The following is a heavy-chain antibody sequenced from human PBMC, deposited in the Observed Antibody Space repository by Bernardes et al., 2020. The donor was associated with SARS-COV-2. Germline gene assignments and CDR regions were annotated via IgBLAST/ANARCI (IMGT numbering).Heavy chain of an antibody. CDR3: ARTPDYDVLTGSYAEGYDS. CDR1: GGSFSGYC. CDR2: ITHSGSS. D-gene: IGHD3-9*01. V-gene: IGHV4-34*01. Sequence: SETLSLTCAVYGGSFSGYCWTWIRQSPGKGLEWIGEITHSGSSNYNPSLKSRVTISADTSKNQFSLRLSSVTAADTAVYYCARTPDYDVLTGSYAEGYDSWGQATQVTVSS. J-gene: IGHJ5*01.